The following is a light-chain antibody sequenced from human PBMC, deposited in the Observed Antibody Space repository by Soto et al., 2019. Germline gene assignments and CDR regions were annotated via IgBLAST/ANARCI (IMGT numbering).Light chain of an antibody. CDR1: SSDVGGYNY. J-gene: IGLJ2*01. Sequence: QSVLTQPASVSGSPGQSITISCTGTSSDVGGYNYVSWYQQHPGKAPKLMIYDVSNRPSGVSNRFSGSKSGNTASLTISGLQAEDDADYYCSSYTSSSTVVFGVGTKVTVL. V-gene: IGLV2-14*01. CDR3: SSYTSSSTVV. CDR2: DVS.